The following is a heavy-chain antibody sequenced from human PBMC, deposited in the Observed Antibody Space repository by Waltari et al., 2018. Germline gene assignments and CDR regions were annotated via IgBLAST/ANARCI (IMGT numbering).Heavy chain of an antibody. Sequence: QVQLVQSGAEVKKPWASVKVSCKASGYPFTDYYRHWVRQAPVQGLEWMGGINPDSGDTRFAQRFQGRVTMTRDASMSTAYMELSRLKSDDTAGYYCAKGGKVLFLEPVDFWGQGTLVIVSS. CDR1: GYPFTDYY. V-gene: IGHV1-2*02. J-gene: IGHJ4*02. CDR3: AKGGKVLFLEPVDF. CDR2: INPDSGDT. D-gene: IGHD1-1*01.